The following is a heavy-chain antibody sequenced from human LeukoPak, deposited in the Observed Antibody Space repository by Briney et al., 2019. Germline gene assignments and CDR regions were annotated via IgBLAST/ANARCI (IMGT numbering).Heavy chain of an antibody. Sequence: ASVKVSCRASGYTFTGYYMHWVRQAPGQGLEWMGWINPNSGGTNYAQKFQGRVTMTRDTSISTAYMELSRLRSDDTAVYYCASRLRDLYDSSGENLLDAFDIWGQGTMVTVSS. D-gene: IGHD3-22*01. V-gene: IGHV1-2*02. CDR3: ASRLRDLYDSSGENLLDAFDI. CDR1: GYTFTGYY. CDR2: INPNSGGT. J-gene: IGHJ3*02.